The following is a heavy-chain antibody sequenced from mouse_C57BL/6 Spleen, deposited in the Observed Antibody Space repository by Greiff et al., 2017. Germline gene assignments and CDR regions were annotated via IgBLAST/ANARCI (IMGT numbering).Heavy chain of an antibody. D-gene: IGHD2-1*01. CDR3: TRHYGNRYWYFDV. CDR2: IDPETGGT. Sequence: VQLQQSGAELVRPGASVTLSCKASGYTFTDYEMHWVKQTPVHGLEWIGAIDPETGGTAYNQKFKGKAILTADKSSSTAYMELRSLTSDDSAVYYCTRHYGNRYWYFDVWGTGTTVTVSS. J-gene: IGHJ1*03. V-gene: IGHV1-15*01. CDR1: GYTFTDYE.